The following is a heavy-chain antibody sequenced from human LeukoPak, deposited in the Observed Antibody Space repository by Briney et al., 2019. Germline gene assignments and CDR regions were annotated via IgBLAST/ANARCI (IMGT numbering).Heavy chain of an antibody. V-gene: IGHV3-15*01. CDR2: IKSKTDGGTT. J-gene: IGHJ4*02. CDR1: GFTFSDYY. D-gene: IGHD3-22*01. CDR3: TTDHDSSGYVFDY. Sequence: PGGSLRLSCAASGFTFSDYYMSWVRQAPGKGLEWVGRIKSKTDGGTTDYAAPVKGRFTISRDDSKNTLYLQMNSLKTEDTAVYYCTTDHDSSGYVFDYWGQGTLVTVSS.